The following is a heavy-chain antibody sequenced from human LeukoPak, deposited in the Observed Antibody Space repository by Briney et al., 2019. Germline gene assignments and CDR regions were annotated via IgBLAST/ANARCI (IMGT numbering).Heavy chain of an antibody. V-gene: IGHV4-34*01. CDR1: GGSFSGYY. J-gene: IGHJ4*02. CDR3: ARGEDDILTGYRGVYYFDY. CDR2: INHSGST. Sequence: SETLSLTCAVYGGSFSGYYWSWIRQPPGKGLGWIGEINHSGSTNYNPSLKSRVTISVDTSKNQFSLKLSSVTAADTAVYYCARGEDDILTGYRGVYYFDYWGQGTLVTVSS. D-gene: IGHD3-9*01.